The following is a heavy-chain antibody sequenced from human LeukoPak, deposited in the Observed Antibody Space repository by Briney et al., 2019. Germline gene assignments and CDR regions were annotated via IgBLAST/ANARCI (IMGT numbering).Heavy chain of an antibody. V-gene: IGHV3-11*04. CDR2: ISSSGSTI. Sequence: KSGGSLRLSCAAPGFTFSDYYMSWIRQAPGKGLEWVSYISSSGSTIYYADSVKGRFTISRDNAKNSLYLQMNSLRAEDTAVYYCAKDLGSSWPPDAFDIWGQGTMVTVSS. J-gene: IGHJ3*02. CDR3: AKDLGSSWPPDAFDI. CDR1: GFTFSDYY. D-gene: IGHD6-13*01.